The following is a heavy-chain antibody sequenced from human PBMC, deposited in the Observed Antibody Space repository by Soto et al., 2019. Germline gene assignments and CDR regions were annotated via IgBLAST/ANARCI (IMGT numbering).Heavy chain of an antibody. V-gene: IGHV1-18*01. Sequence: GASVKVSCKASGYTFTSYGISWVRQAPGQGLEWMGWISAYNGNTNYAQKLQGRVTMTTDTSTSTAYMELRSLRSDDTAVYYCARDPGSSSSSVWFDPWGQGTLVTVSS. D-gene: IGHD6-6*01. CDR1: GYTFTSYG. J-gene: IGHJ5*02. CDR2: ISAYNGNT. CDR3: ARDPGSSSSSVWFDP.